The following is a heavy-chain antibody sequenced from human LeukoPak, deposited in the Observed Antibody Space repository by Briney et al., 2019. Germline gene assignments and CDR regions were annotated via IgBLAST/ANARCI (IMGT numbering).Heavy chain of an antibody. Sequence: SETLSLTCSVSGGSISDYCWSWIRQSPGKGLEWIGYLYFNGSTIYNPSLKYRVTISVDTSKTHFSLNLTSVTAADTAVYYCARVSSSWYQDWYFDLWGRGTLVTVSS. CDR1: GGSISDYC. D-gene: IGHD6-13*01. CDR2: LYFNGST. V-gene: IGHV4-59*12. CDR3: ARVSSSWYQDWYFDL. J-gene: IGHJ2*01.